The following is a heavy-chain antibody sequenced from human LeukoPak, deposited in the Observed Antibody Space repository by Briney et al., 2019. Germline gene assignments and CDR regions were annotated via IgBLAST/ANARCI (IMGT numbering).Heavy chain of an antibody. V-gene: IGHV5-51*01. J-gene: IGHJ4*02. CDR2: VFPLDSDT. D-gene: IGHD5-24*01. CDR1: RYNFPTYW. Sequence: GESLKISCKGSRYNFPTYWIGWVRQMPGRGLEWMGQVFPLDSDTTYSPTFQGQVTISADTSTSTAHLQWSSLKASDTAIYYCTAFNRDGYRNFDSWGQGTLVTVSS. CDR3: TAFNRDGYRNFDS.